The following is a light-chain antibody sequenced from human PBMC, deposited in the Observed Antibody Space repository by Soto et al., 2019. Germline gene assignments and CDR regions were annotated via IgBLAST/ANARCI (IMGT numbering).Light chain of an antibody. CDR1: QSIYEK. V-gene: IGKV3-15*01. Sequence: EIVMTQSPATLSVSPGEGVTLSRRASQSIYEKLAWYQQKPGQTPRLVIYDASTRATGTPGSFSGSGSGTEFTLTISSLQSEDFAVYYCQQYNRWPLTFGGGTKVDI. CDR3: QQYNRWPLT. CDR2: DAS. J-gene: IGKJ4*01.